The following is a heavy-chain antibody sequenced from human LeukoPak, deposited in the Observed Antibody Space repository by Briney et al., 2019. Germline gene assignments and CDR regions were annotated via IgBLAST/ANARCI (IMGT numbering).Heavy chain of an antibody. CDR1: GVSISSHC. J-gene: IGHJ4*02. V-gene: IGHV4-59*11. Sequence: SETLSLTCTVSGVSISSHCWSWIRQSPGKGLEWIGNIYYTGSTNYNPSLKSRVAISIDTSKNQFSLTLNSMTAADAAVYYCASAGNPHYFDFWGLGPLITVSS. CDR3: ASAGNPHYFDF. CDR2: IYYTGST.